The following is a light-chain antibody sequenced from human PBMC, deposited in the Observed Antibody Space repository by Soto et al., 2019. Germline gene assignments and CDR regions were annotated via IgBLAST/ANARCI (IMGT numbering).Light chain of an antibody. CDR3: QQADSFPIT. J-gene: IGKJ5*01. CDR2: DAS. CDR1: QGIRSW. Sequence: DIQMTQSPSSVSASVGDRVTITCRASQGIRSWLAWYQQRPGKAPKLLISDASNLQNGVPSRFSGSGSGTDFTLTISSLQPEDFASYYCQQADSFPITFGHGTRLEIK. V-gene: IGKV1D-12*01.